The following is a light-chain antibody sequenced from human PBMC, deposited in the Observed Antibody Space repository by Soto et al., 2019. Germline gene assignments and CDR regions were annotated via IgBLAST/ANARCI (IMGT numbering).Light chain of an antibody. V-gene: IGLV2-14*01. CDR3: SSYTKTNTLVV. J-gene: IGLJ3*02. CDR2: DVN. Sequence: QSALTQPASVSGSPGQSITISCTGTSNDVGAYNYVSWYQQPPDKAPKLLIYDVNNRPSGVSTRFSGSKSGSTASLTISGLQAEDEADYYCSSYTKTNTLVVFGGGTKLTVL. CDR1: SNDVGAYNY.